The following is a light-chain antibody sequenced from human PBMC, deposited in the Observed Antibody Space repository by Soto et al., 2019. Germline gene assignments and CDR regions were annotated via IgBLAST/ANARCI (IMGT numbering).Light chain of an antibody. V-gene: IGKV1-5*01. CDR3: QQFKTYPIT. CDR2: DAS. CDR1: QSIGTL. J-gene: IGKJ5*01. Sequence: DIQMTQSPSTLSASLGAKVTITCRASQSIGTLLAWYQQTPGRAPNHLIYDASSLQSGVPSRFSGSGSGTEFTLTSSSLQPDDFATYFCQQFKTYPITFGQGTRLEIK.